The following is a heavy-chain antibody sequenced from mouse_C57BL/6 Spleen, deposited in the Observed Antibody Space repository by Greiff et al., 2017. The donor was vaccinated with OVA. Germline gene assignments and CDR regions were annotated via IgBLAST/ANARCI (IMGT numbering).Heavy chain of an antibody. D-gene: IGHD3-2*02. Sequence: QVQLQQPGTELVKPGASVKLSCKASGYTFTSYWMHWVKQRPGQGLEWIGNINPSNGGTNYNEKFKSKATLPVDQSSSTAYMQLSSLTSEDSAVYYCARSEGTAQTWFAYWGQGTLVTVSA. V-gene: IGHV1-53*01. CDR2: INPSNGGT. CDR1: GYTFTSYW. CDR3: ARSEGTAQTWFAY. J-gene: IGHJ3*01.